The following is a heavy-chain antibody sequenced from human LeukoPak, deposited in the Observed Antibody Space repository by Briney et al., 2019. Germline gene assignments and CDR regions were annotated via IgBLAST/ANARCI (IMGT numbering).Heavy chain of an antibody. CDR2: MNPNSGNT. CDR1: GYTFTSYD. Sequence: ASVKVSCKASGYTFTSYDINWVRQATGQGLEWMGWMNPNSGNTGYAQKFQGRVTMTRNTSISTAYMELSSLRSEGTAVYYCARGPSPLYYDPIWGQGTMVTVSS. D-gene: IGHD3-22*01. CDR3: ARGPSPLYYDPI. V-gene: IGHV1-8*01. J-gene: IGHJ3*02.